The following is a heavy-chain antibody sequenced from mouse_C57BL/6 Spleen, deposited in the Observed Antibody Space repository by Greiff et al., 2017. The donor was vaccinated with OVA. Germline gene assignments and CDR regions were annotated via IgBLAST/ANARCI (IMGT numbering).Heavy chain of an antibody. J-gene: IGHJ2*01. CDR1: GYTFTSYW. CDR2: IDPSDSYT. D-gene: IGHD1-2*01. Sequence: VQLQQPGAELVKPGASVKLSCKASGYTFTSYWMQWVKQRPGQGLEWIGEIDPSDSYTNYNQKFKGKATLTVDTSSSTAYMQPSSLTSEDSAVYYCASGTTALEGYWGQGTTLTVSS. CDR3: ASGTTALEGY. V-gene: IGHV1-50*01.